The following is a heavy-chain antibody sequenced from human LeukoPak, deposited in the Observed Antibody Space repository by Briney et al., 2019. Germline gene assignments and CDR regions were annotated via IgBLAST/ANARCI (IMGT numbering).Heavy chain of an antibody. CDR2: IKLDGSEK. D-gene: IGHD5-18*01. CDR1: GFTFGKYW. CDR3: ASSPGRGYSYGGGFDY. V-gene: IGHV3-7*03. J-gene: IGHJ4*02. Sequence: GGSLRLSCVASGFTFGKYWMSWVRQAPGKGLEWVANIKLDGSEKNYVDSVKGRFTISRDNAKNSLYLQMNSLRSEDTAVYYCASSPGRGYSYGGGFDYWGQGTLVTVSS.